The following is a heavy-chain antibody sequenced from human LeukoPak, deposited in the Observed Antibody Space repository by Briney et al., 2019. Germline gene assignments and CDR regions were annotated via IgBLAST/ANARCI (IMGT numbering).Heavy chain of an antibody. CDR2: IYYSGST. J-gene: IGHJ3*02. CDR1: GGSISSSSYY. V-gene: IGHV4-39*07. CDR3: ARGPYSYDSSGAFDI. D-gene: IGHD3-22*01. Sequence: SETLSLTCTVSGGSISSSSYYWGRIRQPPGKGLEWIGSIYYSGSTYCNPSLKSRVTISVDTSKNQFSLKLSSVTAADTAVYFCARGPYSYDSSGAFDIWGQGTMVTVSS.